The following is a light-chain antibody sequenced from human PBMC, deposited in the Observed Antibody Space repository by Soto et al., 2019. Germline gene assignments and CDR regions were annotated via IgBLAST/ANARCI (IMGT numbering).Light chain of an antibody. CDR2: GAS. CDR1: QSVSSN. J-gene: IGKJ1*01. CDR3: QQYGSSGT. Sequence: EIVMTQSPATLSVSPGERATLSCRASQSVSSNLAWYQQKPGQAPRLLIYGASNRATGIPDRFSGSGSVTDFTLTISRLEPEDFAVYYCQQYGSSGTFGQGTKVDI. V-gene: IGKV3-20*01.